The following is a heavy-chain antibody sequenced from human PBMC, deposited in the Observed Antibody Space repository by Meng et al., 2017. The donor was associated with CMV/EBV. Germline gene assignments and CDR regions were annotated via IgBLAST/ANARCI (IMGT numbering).Heavy chain of an antibody. Sequence: GESLKISCAASGFTFSSYSMNWVRQAPGKGLEWVSYISSSSSTIYYADSVKGRFTISRDNAKNSLYLQMNSLGAEDTAVYYCARDSRITGNQRLVDYWGQGTLVTVSS. CDR3: ARDSRITGNQRLVDY. CDR1: GFTFSSYS. J-gene: IGHJ4*02. V-gene: IGHV3-48*04. D-gene: IGHD1-20*01. CDR2: ISSSSSTI.